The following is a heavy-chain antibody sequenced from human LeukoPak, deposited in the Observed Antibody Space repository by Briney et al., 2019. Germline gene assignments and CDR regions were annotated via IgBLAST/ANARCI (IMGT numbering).Heavy chain of an antibody. CDR3: AKARCIAARPCDWFDP. V-gene: IGHV3-30*02. Sequence: GGSLRLSCAASGFTFSSYGMHWVRQAPGKGLEWVAFIRYDGSNKYYADSVKGRFTISRDNSKNTLYLQMNSLRAEDTAVYYCAKARCIAARPCDWFDPWGQGTLVTVSS. J-gene: IGHJ5*02. D-gene: IGHD6-6*01. CDR1: GFTFSSYG. CDR2: IRYDGSNK.